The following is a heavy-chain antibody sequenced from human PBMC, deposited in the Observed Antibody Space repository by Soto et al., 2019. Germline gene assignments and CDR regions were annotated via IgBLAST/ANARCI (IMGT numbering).Heavy chain of an antibody. CDR1: GFTFSSYG. CDR2: ISYDGSNK. Sequence: GGSLRLSCAASGFTFSSYGMHWVRQAPGKGLEWVAVISYDGSNKYYADSVKGRFTISRDSSKNTLYLQMNSLRAEDTAVYYCAKDVLRFLEWPRNWFDPWGQGTLVTVSS. V-gene: IGHV3-30*18. CDR3: AKDVLRFLEWPRNWFDP. D-gene: IGHD3-3*01. J-gene: IGHJ5*02.